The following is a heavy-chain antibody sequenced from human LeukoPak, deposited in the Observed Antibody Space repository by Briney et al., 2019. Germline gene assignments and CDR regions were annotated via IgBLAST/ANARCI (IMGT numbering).Heavy chain of an antibody. CDR2: INPNSGGT. Sequence: GASVKVSCKASGYTFTGYYMHWVRQAPGQGLEWMGWINPNSGGTNYAQKFQGRVTMTRDTSINTAYMELSRLRSDDTAVYYCARAPGSGSYPFDYWGQGTLVTVSS. D-gene: IGHD3-10*01. V-gene: IGHV1-2*02. CDR1: GYTFTGYY. CDR3: ARAPGSGSYPFDY. J-gene: IGHJ4*02.